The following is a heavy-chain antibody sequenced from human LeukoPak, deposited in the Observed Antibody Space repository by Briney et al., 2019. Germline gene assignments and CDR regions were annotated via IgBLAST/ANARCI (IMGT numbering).Heavy chain of an antibody. J-gene: IGHJ6*02. Sequence: GRSLRLSCAASGFTFSSYGMHWVRQAPGKGLEWVAVISYDGSNKYYADSVKGRFTISRDKSKNMVYLQMNSLRAEDTAVYYCAKDRERIAVAGRTDYYGMDVWGQGTTVTVSS. V-gene: IGHV3-30*18. CDR1: GFTFSSYG. CDR3: AKDRERIAVAGRTDYYGMDV. CDR2: ISYDGSNK. D-gene: IGHD6-19*01.